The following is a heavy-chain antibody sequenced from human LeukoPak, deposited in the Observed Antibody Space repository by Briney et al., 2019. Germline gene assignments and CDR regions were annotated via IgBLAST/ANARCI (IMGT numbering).Heavy chain of an antibody. D-gene: IGHD4-17*01. Sequence: PGGSLRLSCAVSGFTFSSYAMSWVRQAPGKGLEWVSAISGSGGSTYYADSVKGRFTISRDNSKNTLYLQMNSLRAEDTAVYYCAKLPNHYGDYGFLNWFDPWGQGTLVTVSS. CDR1: GFTFSSYA. CDR2: ISGSGGST. J-gene: IGHJ5*02. V-gene: IGHV3-23*01. CDR3: AKLPNHYGDYGFLNWFDP.